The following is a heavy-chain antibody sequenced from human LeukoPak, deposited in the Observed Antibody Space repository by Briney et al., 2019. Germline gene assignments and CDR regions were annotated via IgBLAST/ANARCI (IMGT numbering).Heavy chain of an antibody. V-gene: IGHV4-59*08. CDR1: GGAVTSFY. CDR2: FYYSGST. D-gene: IGHD2-21*02. Sequence: PSETLSLTCSVSGGAVTSFYWSWIRQSPGKGLEWIGYFYYSGSTKYNPSLKSRVTMSGDTSKNQLSLKLGSVTAADTAMYYCARHRFASAVILDYWGQGDPVTVSS. J-gene: IGHJ4*02. CDR3: ARHRFASAVILDY.